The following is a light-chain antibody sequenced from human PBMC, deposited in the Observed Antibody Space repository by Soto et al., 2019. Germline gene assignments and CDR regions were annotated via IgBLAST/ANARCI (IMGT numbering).Light chain of an antibody. CDR1: SSDVGGYNY. CDR3: SSYTSSSTLYV. J-gene: IGLJ1*01. V-gene: IGLV2-14*01. Sequence: QSVLTQPASGSGSPGQSMTISCTGTSSDVGGYNYVSWYQQHPGKAPKLMIYDVSNRPSGVSNRFSGSKSGNTASLTISGLQAEDEADYYCSSYTSSSTLYVFGTGTKVTVL. CDR2: DVS.